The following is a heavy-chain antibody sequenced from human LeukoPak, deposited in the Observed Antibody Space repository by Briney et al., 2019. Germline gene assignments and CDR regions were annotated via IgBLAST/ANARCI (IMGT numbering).Heavy chain of an antibody. CDR2: ISSSSSYI. D-gene: IGHD6-13*01. CDR1: GFTFSIYS. CDR3: ARDRGSSWYLGILY. V-gene: IGHV3-21*01. Sequence: PGGSLRLSCAASGFTFSIYSMNWVRQAPGKGLEWVSSISSSSSYIYYADSVKGRFTISRDNAKNSLYLQMNSLRAEDTVVYYCARDRGSSWYLGILYWGQGTLVTVSS. J-gene: IGHJ4*02.